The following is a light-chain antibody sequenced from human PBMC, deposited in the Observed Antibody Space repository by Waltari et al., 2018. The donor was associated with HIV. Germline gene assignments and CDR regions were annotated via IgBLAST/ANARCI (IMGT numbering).Light chain of an antibody. CDR1: SSDVGYYKF. CDR2: EVT. CDR3: CSYAGSTTFWV. Sequence: QSALTQPASVSGSPGQSITISCTGTSSDVGYYKFVSWYQHHPGKAPKLMIYEVTKRPSGVSNRFSASKSGNTASLTISGLQAEDEADYYCCSYAGSTTFWVFGGGTKLTVL. V-gene: IGLV2-23*02. J-gene: IGLJ3*02.